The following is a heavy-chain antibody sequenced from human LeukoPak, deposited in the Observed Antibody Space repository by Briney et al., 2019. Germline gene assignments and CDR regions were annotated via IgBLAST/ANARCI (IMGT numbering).Heavy chain of an antibody. CDR3: ARAREYYFDY. V-gene: IGHV3-53*05. D-gene: IGHD5-24*01. Sequence: GGSLRLSCAASGFTVSSNYMSWVRQAPGKGLEWVSIIYSGGSTYYADSVKGRFTISRDNSKNTLYLQMNSLRAEDTAVYYCARAREYYFDYWGQGTLVTVSS. CDR2: IYSGGST. J-gene: IGHJ4*02. CDR1: GFTVSSNY.